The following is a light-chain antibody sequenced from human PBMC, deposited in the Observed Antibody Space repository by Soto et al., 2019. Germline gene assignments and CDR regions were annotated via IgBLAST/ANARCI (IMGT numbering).Light chain of an antibody. CDR3: CSYAGSSTYV. CDR2: EGN. V-gene: IGLV2-23*01. CDR1: SSNIGSYNF. Sequence: QSALTQPASMSGSPGQSITISCTGSSSNIGSYNFVSWYQQHPGKAPKVIIYEGNQRPSGVSNRFSGSKSGNTASLRISGLQVEDEADYYCCSYAGSSTYVFGTGTKVTVL. J-gene: IGLJ1*01.